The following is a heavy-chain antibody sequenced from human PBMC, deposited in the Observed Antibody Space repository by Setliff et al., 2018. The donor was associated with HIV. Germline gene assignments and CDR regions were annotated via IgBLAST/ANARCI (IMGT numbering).Heavy chain of an antibody. CDR3: ARDFGGYCSSMSCPGLFDP. V-gene: IGHV1-45*02. CDR1: GYTFTYCS. J-gene: IGHJ5*02. D-gene: IGHD2-2*01. Sequence: SVKVSCKASGYTFTYCSLHWLQQAPGQGLERMRWITLYNGNTNYAKKFQSRVTITRDMSLRTAYIELSSLRSEDSAVYYCARDFGGYCSSMSCPGLFDPWGQGTLVTVLL. CDR2: ITLYNGNT.